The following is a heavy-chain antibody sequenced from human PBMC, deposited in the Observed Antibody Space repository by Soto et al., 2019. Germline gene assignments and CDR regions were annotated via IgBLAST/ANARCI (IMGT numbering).Heavy chain of an antibody. CDR3: AKDWGATRGYVDY. CDR1: GFRFSTYA. CDR2: IGVSGDTT. J-gene: IGHJ4*02. D-gene: IGHD1-26*01. Sequence: EVQLLESGGGLVQHGGSLRLSCAASGFRFSTYAMSWVRQAPGKGPEWVSAIGVSGDTTYYADSVEGRFTISRDNSKDTLYMQMNSLGAEDSAISDCAKDWGATRGYVDYWGQGTLVTVSS. V-gene: IGHV3-23*01.